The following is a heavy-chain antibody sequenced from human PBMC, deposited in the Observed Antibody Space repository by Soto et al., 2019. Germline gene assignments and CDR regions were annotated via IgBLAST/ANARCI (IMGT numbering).Heavy chain of an antibody. V-gene: IGHV4-59*12. CDR2: IYYSGST. CDR1: GGSISSYY. Sequence: SETLSLTCTVSGGSISSYYWSWIRQPPGKGLEWIGYIYYSGSTNYNPSLKSRVTISVDTSKNQFSLKLSSVTAADTAVYYCARGPYSSSWLYYYYGMDVWGQGTTVTVSS. J-gene: IGHJ6*02. D-gene: IGHD6-13*01. CDR3: ARGPYSSSWLYYYYGMDV.